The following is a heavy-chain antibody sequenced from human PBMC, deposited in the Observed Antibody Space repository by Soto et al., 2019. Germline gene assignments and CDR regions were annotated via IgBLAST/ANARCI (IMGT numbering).Heavy chain of an antibody. Sequence: QVQLVQSGGGVVQPGRSLRLSCAASGFSFSYNAMHWVRQAPGKGLEWVALISDDGSIFYHVDSVKGRFTISRDNSKNTLYLQMNSLRVEDTAEYYCAKGVTYNSGWYSWETNYHGMDVWGQGTTVTVSS. V-gene: IGHV3-30*18. CDR2: ISDDGSIF. D-gene: IGHD6-19*01. CDR1: GFSFSYNA. J-gene: IGHJ6*02. CDR3: AKGVTYNSGWYSWETNYHGMDV.